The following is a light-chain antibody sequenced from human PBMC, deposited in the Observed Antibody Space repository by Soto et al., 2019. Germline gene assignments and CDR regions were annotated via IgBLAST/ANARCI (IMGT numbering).Light chain of an antibody. CDR3: SSYASSSPNRV. J-gene: IGLJ3*02. V-gene: IGLV2-14*03. CDR2: DVT. CDR1: SGDLGPYHY. Sequence: QSALTQPASVSGSPGQSITISCTGTSGDLGPYHYVSWYQQHPGKAPKLLIYDVTDRPSGVSDRFSGSKSGNTASLTISGLQADDEADYYCSSYASSSPNRVFGGGTKLTVL.